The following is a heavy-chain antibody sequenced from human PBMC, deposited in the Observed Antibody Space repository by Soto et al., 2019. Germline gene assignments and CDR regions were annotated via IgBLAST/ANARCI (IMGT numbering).Heavy chain of an antibody. CDR1: GFTFSSYA. J-gene: IGHJ4*02. V-gene: IGHV3-23*01. CDR2: ISGSGGST. Sequence: EVQLLESGGGLVQPGGSLRLSCAASGFTFSSYAMSWVRQAPGKGLEWVSAISGSGGSTYYADSVKGRFTISIDNSKNTLYLQMNSLRAEDTAVYYCAKYSSGWYHPFDYWGQGTLVTVSS. D-gene: IGHD6-19*01. CDR3: AKYSSGWYHPFDY.